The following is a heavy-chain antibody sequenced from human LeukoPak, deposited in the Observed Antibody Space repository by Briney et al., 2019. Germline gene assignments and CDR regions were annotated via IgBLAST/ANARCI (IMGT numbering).Heavy chain of an antibody. V-gene: IGHV1-46*01. J-gene: IGHJ4*02. CDR1: GYTLTSYY. CDR3: ARDGNYYDSSGYYYFDY. D-gene: IGHD3-22*01. CDR2: INPSGDST. Sequence: ASVKVSCKASGYTLTSYYMHWVRQAPGQGLEGMGIINPSGDSTRYAQKFQGRVTMTRDTSTSTVYMELSSLRSEDTAVYYCARDGNYYDSSGYYYFDYWGQGTLVTVSS.